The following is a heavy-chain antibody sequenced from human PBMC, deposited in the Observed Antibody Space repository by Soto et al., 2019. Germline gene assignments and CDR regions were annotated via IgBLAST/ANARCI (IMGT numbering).Heavy chain of an antibody. J-gene: IGHJ4*02. V-gene: IGHV4-59*01. D-gene: IGHD4-17*01. CDR2: IYYSGST. CDR1: GGSISRYY. Sequence: KPSETLSLTCTVSGGSISRYYWSWIRQPPGKGLEWIGYIYYSGSTNYNPSLKSRVTISVDTSKNQFSLKLSSVTAADTAVYYFARSXGDRFEHWGPGPLVTVPS. CDR3: ARSXGDRFEH.